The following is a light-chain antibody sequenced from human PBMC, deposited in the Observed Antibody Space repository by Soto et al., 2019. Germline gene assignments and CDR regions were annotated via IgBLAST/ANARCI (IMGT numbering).Light chain of an antibody. Sequence: EIVLTQSPGTLSLSPEERATLSCRASQSVSSSYLAWYQQKPGQAPSLLIYGASRRATGIPDRFSGSGSGTDFTLTISRLEPEDFEVYYCQQFGNSPWTFGQGTKVEIK. CDR3: QQFGNSPWT. CDR1: QSVSSSY. J-gene: IGKJ1*01. CDR2: GAS. V-gene: IGKV3-20*01.